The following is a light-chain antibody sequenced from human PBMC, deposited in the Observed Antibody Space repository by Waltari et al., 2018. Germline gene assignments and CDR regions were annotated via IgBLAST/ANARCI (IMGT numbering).Light chain of an antibody. CDR3: QQANSDPLT. CDR1: QGISSS. V-gene: IGKV1-9*01. CDR2: AAS. Sequence: DIQLTQSPSFLSASVGDRVTITCRASQGISSSLAWFQQKPGRAPKLLIYAASTLPGGVPSRFSGSGSGTEFTLTIINLQPEDFVTYYCQQANSDPLTFGGGTKVEMK. J-gene: IGKJ4*01.